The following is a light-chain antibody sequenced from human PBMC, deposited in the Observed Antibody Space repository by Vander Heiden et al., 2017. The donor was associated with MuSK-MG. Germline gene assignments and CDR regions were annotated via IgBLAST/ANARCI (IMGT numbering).Light chain of an antibody. Sequence: SYVLTQPPSVSEAPGKTARITWGGNNIGSKSLHWYQQKPGQAPVLVIYYDSDRPSGIPERFSGSNSGNTATLTISRVEAGDEADYYCQVWDSSSDHVVFGGGTKLTVL. V-gene: IGLV3-21*04. CDR2: YDS. CDR3: QVWDSSSDHVV. J-gene: IGLJ2*01. CDR1: NIGSKS.